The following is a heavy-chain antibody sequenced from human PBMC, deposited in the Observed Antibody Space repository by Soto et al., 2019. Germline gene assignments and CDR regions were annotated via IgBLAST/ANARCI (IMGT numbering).Heavy chain of an antibody. Sequence: QVQLVESGGGVVQPGRSLRLSCAASGFTFSTYGMHWVRQAPGKGLEWVAVIWYDGTNKYYADSVKGRFTISRDNSKNTLYLQMSILSAEDTALYYCARALDVDIYSYGMDVWGQRTTVTVSS. J-gene: IGHJ6*02. D-gene: IGHD1-1*01. CDR2: IWYDGTNK. V-gene: IGHV3-33*01. CDR3: ARALDVDIYSYGMDV. CDR1: GFTFSTYG.